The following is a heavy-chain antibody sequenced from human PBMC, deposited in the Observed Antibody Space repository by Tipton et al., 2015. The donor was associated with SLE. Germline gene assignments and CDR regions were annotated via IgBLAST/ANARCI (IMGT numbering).Heavy chain of an antibody. CDR3: ASGPLCHDSRSDWPFPP. J-gene: IGHJ2*01. V-gene: IGHV1-18*01. D-gene: IGHD3-22*01. Sequence: QLVQSGAEVKKPGASVKVSCKASGYTFTSYGISWVRQAPGQGLEWMGWISTYNGNTNYAQKIQGRVIMTTDTSTTTAYMELRSLRSDDPAVYYCASGPLCHDSRSDWPFPPWGRGTVVP. CDR1: GYTFTSYG. CDR2: ISTYNGNT.